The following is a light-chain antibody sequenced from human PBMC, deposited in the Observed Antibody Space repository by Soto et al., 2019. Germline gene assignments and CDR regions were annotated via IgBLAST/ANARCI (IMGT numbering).Light chain of an antibody. CDR3: TSYTPTSTLYV. CDR1: SSDVGGYNY. Sequence: QSALTQPASMSVSPGPSITISCTGSSSDVGGYNYVSWYQQHPGKAPKLMIYDVSNRPSGVSNRFSGSKSGNTASLTISGLQAEDEADYYCTSYTPTSTLYVFGTRTKVTVL. CDR2: DVS. V-gene: IGLV2-14*01. J-gene: IGLJ1*01.